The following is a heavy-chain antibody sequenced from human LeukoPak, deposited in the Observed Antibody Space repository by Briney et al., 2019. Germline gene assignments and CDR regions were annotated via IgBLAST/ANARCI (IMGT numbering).Heavy chain of an antibody. Sequence: GGSLRLSCAASGFTFSSYGMSWVRQAPGKGLEWVSAISGNGGSTYYADSVKGRFAISRDTSKNTLYLQMNSLRAEDTAVYYCAKGTLPRGFDPWGQGTLVTVSS. CDR3: AKGTLPRGFDP. D-gene: IGHD1-14*01. V-gene: IGHV3-23*01. CDR1: GFTFSSYG. CDR2: ISGNGGST. J-gene: IGHJ5*02.